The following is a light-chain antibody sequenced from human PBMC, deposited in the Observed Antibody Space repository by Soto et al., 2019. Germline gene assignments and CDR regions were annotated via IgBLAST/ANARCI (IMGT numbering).Light chain of an antibody. CDR1: SSDVGGYNY. V-gene: IGLV2-8*01. J-gene: IGLJ1*01. Sequence: QSALTQPPSAYGSPGQSVTISCTGTSSDVGGYNYVSWYQQHPGKAPKLMIYEVSKRPSGVPDRFSGSKSGNTASLTVSGLQAEDEADYYCSSYAGSNKGDVFGTGTKVTVL. CDR3: SSYAGSNKGDV. CDR2: EVS.